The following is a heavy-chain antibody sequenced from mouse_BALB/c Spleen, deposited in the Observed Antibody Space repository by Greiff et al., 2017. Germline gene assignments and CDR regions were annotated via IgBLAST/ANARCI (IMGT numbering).Heavy chain of an antibody. CDR3: ARGNYRYDDWFAY. CDR2: ISSGSSTI. J-gene: IGHJ3*01. CDR1: GFTFSSFG. Sequence: EVKLMESGGGLVQPGGSRKLSCAASGFTFSSFGMHWVRQAPEKGLEWVAYISSGSSTIYYADTVKGRFTISRDNPKNTLFLQMTSLRSEDTAMYYCARGNYRYDDWFAYWGQGTLVTVSA. V-gene: IGHV5-17*02. D-gene: IGHD2-14*01.